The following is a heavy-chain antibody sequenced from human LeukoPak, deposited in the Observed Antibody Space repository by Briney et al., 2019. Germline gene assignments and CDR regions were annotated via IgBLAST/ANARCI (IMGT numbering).Heavy chain of an antibody. D-gene: IGHD4-23*01. CDR3: ARGKYPNGGNCDF. CDR1: GGSISSYY. CDR2: IYYTGST. J-gene: IGHJ4*02. Sequence: KASETLSLTCSVSGGSISSYYWSWIRQPPGKGLEWIGYIYYTGSTNYNPSLKSRVALSVDTSKNQFSLKLNSVTAADTAVYYCARGKYPNGGNCDFWGQGTLVTVSS. V-gene: IGHV4-59*01.